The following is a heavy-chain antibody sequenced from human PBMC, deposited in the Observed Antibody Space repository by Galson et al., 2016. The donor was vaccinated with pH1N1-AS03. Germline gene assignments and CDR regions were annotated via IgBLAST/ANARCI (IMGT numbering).Heavy chain of an antibody. CDR2: VNDSGGRT. CDR1: GFTFSRSA. V-gene: IGHV3-23*01. J-gene: IGHJ3*01. CDR3: VAGGSGTDLFDV. D-gene: IGHD3-10*01. Sequence: SLRLSCAASGFTFSRSAMSWVRQVPGKGLEWVSSVNDSGGRTSYANSVKGRFTVSRDNSKNTLSLEMSSLRVEDTAEDYCVAGGSGTDLFDVWGRGTMVIVSS.